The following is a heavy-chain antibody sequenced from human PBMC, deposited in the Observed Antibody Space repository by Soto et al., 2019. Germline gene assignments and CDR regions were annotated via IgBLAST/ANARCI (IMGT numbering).Heavy chain of an antibody. J-gene: IGHJ5*02. D-gene: IGHD6-13*01. CDR1: GGSITSSSHF. CDR3: ARGWFSGIAAAALAGWFDP. V-gene: IGHV4-39*01. Sequence: SETLSLTCSASGGSITSSSHFWGWVRQPPGKGLEWIGTIYFTGNTYYTPSLKSRLTMSIDTSKNEFSLKLSSVTAADTAVYYCARGWFSGIAAAALAGWFDPWGQGTLVTVSS. CDR2: IYFTGNT.